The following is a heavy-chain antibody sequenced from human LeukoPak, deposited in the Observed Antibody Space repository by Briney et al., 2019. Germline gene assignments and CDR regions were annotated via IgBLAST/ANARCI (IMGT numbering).Heavy chain of an antibody. J-gene: IGHJ4*02. CDR1: GFTFSSYA. V-gene: IGHV3-23*01. CDR2: ISGSGGST. D-gene: IGHD6-13*01. Sequence: GSLRLSRAASGFTFSSYAMSWVSQAPGKGLEWVSAISGSGGSTYYADSVKGRFTISRDNSKNTLYLQMNSLRAEDTAVYYCAKDATQQLDYFDYWGQGTLVTVSS. CDR3: AKDATQQLDYFDY.